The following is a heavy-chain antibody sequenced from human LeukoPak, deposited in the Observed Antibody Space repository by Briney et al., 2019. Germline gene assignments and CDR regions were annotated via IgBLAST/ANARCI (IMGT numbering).Heavy chain of an antibody. CDR1: GFTFSSYA. D-gene: IGHD5-18*01. CDR2: ISYDGSNK. CDR3: ARGIQLWLMNY. V-gene: IGHV3-30*04. J-gene: IGHJ4*02. Sequence: GRSLRLSCAASGFTFSSYAMRWVRQAPGKGLEWVAVISYDGSNKYYADSVKGRFTISRDNSKNTLYLQMNSLRAEDTAVYYCARGIQLWLMNYWGQGTLVTVSS.